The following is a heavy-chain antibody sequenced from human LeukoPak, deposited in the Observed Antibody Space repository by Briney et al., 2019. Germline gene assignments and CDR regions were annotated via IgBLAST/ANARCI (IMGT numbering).Heavy chain of an antibody. CDR3: ATYPRPAYCSSTSCYQ. D-gene: IGHD2-2*01. CDR2: FDPEDGET. Sequence: ASVKVSCKVSGYTLTELSMHWVRQAPGKGLEWMGGFDPEDGETIYAQKFQGRVTMTEDTSTDTAYMELSSRRSEDTAVYYCATYPRPAYCSSTSCYQWGQGALVAVSS. V-gene: IGHV1-24*01. CDR1: GYTLTELS. J-gene: IGHJ4*02.